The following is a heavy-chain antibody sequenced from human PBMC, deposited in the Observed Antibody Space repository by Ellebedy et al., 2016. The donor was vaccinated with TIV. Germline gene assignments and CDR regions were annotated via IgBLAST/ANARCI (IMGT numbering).Heavy chain of an antibody. V-gene: IGHV1-18*01. J-gene: IGHJ4*02. Sequence: AASVKVSCKASGYTFTSYGINWVRQAPGQGLEWMGWISAYNGNTNYAQRFQGRVTMTTDTSTRTAYMELRSLRSDDTAVYYCARDSVSNSYDSSGFNDYWGQGTLVTVSS. D-gene: IGHD3-22*01. CDR3: ARDSVSNSYDSSGFNDY. CDR2: ISAYNGNT. CDR1: GYTFTSYG.